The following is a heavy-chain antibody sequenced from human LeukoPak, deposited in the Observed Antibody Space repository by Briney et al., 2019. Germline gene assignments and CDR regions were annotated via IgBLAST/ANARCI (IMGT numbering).Heavy chain of an antibody. Sequence: GGSLRLSCVASGFTFSYYSMNRVRQAPGKGLEWVSYINSISGEIWYADSVKGRFTISRDNSKNTLYLQMDSLRAEDTAVYYCARGYTASIFDYWGQGTLVTVSS. V-gene: IGHV3-48*01. CDR3: ARGYTASIFDY. J-gene: IGHJ4*02. CDR2: INSISGEI. D-gene: IGHD3-3*02. CDR1: GFTFSYYS.